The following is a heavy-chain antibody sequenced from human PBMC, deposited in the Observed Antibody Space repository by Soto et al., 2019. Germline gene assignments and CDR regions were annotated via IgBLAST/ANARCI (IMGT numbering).Heavy chain of an antibody. CDR2: ISNRGDT. CDR1: GFIVSDTY. CDR3: ARGPRYCLGGSCSITGDAYDI. J-gene: IGHJ3*02. D-gene: IGHD2-15*01. Sequence: EVQLVEPGGGLVQPGGSLRLSCTASGFIVSDTYVNWVRQAPGKGLEWVSVISNRGDTHYADSVRGRFSLSRDISDNTLHLQMNNLRVEDTAVYYCARGPRYCLGGSCSITGDAYDIWGQGTMVTVSS. V-gene: IGHV3-66*01.